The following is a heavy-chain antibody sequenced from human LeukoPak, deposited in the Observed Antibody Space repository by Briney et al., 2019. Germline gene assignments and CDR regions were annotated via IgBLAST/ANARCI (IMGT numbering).Heavy chain of an antibody. CDR2: IIPIFGTA. J-gene: IGHJ5*02. Sequence: GASVKVSCKASGGTFSSYAISWVRQAPGRGLEWMGGIIPIFGTANYAQKFQGRVTITTDESTSTAYMELSSLRSEDTAVYYCASSSGRKRVVPAAIGGWFDPWGQGTLVTVSS. CDR3: ASSSGRKRVVPAAIGGWFDP. V-gene: IGHV1-69*05. CDR1: GGTFSSYA. D-gene: IGHD2-2*01.